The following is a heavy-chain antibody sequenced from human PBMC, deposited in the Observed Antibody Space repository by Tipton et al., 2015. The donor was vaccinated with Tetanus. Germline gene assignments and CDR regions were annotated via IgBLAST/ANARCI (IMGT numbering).Heavy chain of an antibody. CDR1: GFTFSSYA. V-gene: IGHV3-23*01. D-gene: IGHD3-22*01. J-gene: IGHJ3*02. CDR2: ISGSGGST. Sequence: SLRLSCAASGFTFSSYAISWVRQAPGKGLEWVSAISGSGGSTYYADSVKGRFTISRDNSKNTLYLQMNSLRAEDTAVYYCAKVGGIVVVIPNAFDIWGQGTMVTVSS. CDR3: AKVGGIVVVIPNAFDI.